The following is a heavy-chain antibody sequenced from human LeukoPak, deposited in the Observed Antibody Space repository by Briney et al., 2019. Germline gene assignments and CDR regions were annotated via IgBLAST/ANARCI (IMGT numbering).Heavy chain of an antibody. D-gene: IGHD3-10*01. J-gene: IGHJ5*02. V-gene: IGHV5-51*01. CDR2: IYPGDSDT. CDR3: ARAVTMVRGVIPLGWFDP. Sequence: GESLKISCKGSGYSFTSYWIGWVRQMPGKGLEWMGIIYPGDSDTRYSPSFQGQVTISADKSISTAYLQWSSLKASDTAMYYCARAVTMVRGVIPLGWFDPWGQGTLVTVSS. CDR1: GYSFTSYW.